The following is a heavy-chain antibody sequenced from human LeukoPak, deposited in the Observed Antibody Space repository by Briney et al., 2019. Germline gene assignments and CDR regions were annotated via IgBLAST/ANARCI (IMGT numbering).Heavy chain of an antibody. D-gene: IGHD5-12*01. CDR1: GYTFTRYY. CDR2: INPSGGST. Sequence: ASVKVSCKASGYTFTRYYIHWVRQAPGQGLEWMGIINPSGGSTTYAQKFQGRVTMTRNTSTSTVYMDLSSLRSDDTAVYYCAREHSGYDSWGQGTLLTVSS. CDR3: AREHSGYDS. J-gene: IGHJ5*02. V-gene: IGHV1-46*01.